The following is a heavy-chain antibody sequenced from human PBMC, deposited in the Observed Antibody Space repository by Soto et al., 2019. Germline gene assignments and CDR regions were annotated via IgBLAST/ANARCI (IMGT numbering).Heavy chain of an antibody. D-gene: IGHD2-2*03. CDR2: ISSSSSYI. V-gene: IGHV3-21*01. Sequence: EVQLVESGGGLVKPGGSLRLSCAASGFTFSSCSMNWVRQAPGKGLEWVSSISSSSSYIYYADSVKGRFTISRDNAKNSLYLQMNSLRAEDTAVYYCARGNLDIVVVPAAHDYWGQGTLVTVSS. CDR1: GFTFSSCS. J-gene: IGHJ4*02. CDR3: ARGNLDIVVVPAAHDY.